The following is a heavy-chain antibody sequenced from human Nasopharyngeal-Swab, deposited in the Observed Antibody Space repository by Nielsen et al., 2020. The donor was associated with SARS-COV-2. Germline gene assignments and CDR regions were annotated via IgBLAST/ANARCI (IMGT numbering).Heavy chain of an antibody. CDR3: AKDRRSSSSVGWFDP. J-gene: IGHJ5*02. D-gene: IGHD6-6*01. CDR1: GFTFSSYA. V-gene: IGHV3-23*01. Sequence: GGSLRLSCAASGFTFSSYAISWVRQAPGKGLEWVSAITGNGGSTYYADSVKGRFTISRDNSKNTLYLQMNSLRAEDTAVYFCAKDRRSSSSVGWFDPWGQGTLVSVSS. CDR2: ITGNGGST.